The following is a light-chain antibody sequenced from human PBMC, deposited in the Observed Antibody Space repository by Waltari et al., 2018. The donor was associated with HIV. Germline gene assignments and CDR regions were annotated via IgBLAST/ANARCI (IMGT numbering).Light chain of an antibody. Sequence: SYMLPRPPPVAAAPGGTSRCTCEGDNVGSRSVKWYQQKAGQAPVLVIYYDIDRPSGIPERFSGSNSDNTATLTISRVEAGDEADYYCQVWDGDSNHVVFGGGTKLTVL. J-gene: IGLJ2*01. CDR1: NVGSRS. CDR2: YDI. CDR3: QVWDGDSNHVV. V-gene: IGLV3-21*04.